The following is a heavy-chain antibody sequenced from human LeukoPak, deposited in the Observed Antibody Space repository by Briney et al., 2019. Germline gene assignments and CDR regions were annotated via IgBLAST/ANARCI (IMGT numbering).Heavy chain of an antibody. CDR2: IYYSGST. CDR1: GGSISSSSYY. CDR3: ARDQNWFDP. V-gene: IGHV4-39*07. J-gene: IGHJ5*02. Sequence: SETLSLTCTVSGGSISSSSYYWGWIRQPPGKGLEWIGSIYYSGSTYYNPSLKSRVTISVDTSKNQFSLKLSSVTTADTAVYYCARDQNWFDPWGQGTLVTVSS.